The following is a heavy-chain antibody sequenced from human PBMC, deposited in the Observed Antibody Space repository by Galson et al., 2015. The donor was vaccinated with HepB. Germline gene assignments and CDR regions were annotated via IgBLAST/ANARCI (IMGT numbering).Heavy chain of an antibody. J-gene: IGHJ6*02. V-gene: IGHV3-30-3*01. Sequence: SLRLSCAASGFTFSSYAMHWVRQAPGKGLEWVAVISYDGSNKYYADSVKGRFTISRDNSKNTLYLQMNSLRAEDTAVYYCARDSAYCSGGSCYFSNYYYGMDVWGQGTTVTVSS. CDR1: GFTFSSYA. D-gene: IGHD2-15*01. CDR3: ARDSAYCSGGSCYFSNYYYGMDV. CDR2: ISYDGSNK.